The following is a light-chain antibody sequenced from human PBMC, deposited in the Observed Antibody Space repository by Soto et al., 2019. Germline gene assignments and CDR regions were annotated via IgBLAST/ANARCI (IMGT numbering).Light chain of an antibody. V-gene: IGKV3-15*01. CDR1: ERVTSN. CDR3: QQYNDWPLT. CDR2: GAF. J-gene: IGKJ1*01. Sequence: TQSPATLSLSPGERATLSWRASERVTSNLAWYQPKPGQAPSLLIYGAFTRATGIPARFSGTGYGTEFTLTISSLQSEDGALDYCQQYNDWPLTFGQGTQVDIK.